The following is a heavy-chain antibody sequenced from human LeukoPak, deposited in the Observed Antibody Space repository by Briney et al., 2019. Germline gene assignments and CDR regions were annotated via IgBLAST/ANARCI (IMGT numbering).Heavy chain of an antibody. J-gene: IGHJ6*03. CDR1: GGSINSHY. Sequence: SETLSLTCSVSGGSINSHYWSWIRQPPGKGLEWIGYVYYSGSTNYNPSLKSRVTISVDTSKNQFSLKLSSVTAADTAVYYCARGPPDYGDYVYYYYMDVWGKGTTVTVSS. CDR3: ARGPPDYGDYVYYYYMDV. CDR2: VYYSGST. D-gene: IGHD4-17*01. V-gene: IGHV4-59*11.